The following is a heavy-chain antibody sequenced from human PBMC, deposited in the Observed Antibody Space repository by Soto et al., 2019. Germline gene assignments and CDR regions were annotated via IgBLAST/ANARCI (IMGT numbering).Heavy chain of an antibody. D-gene: IGHD3-10*01. CDR2: IYHSGST. V-gene: IGHV4-30-2*01. CDR1: GASISSGGYS. Sequence: SETLSLTCAVSGASISSGGYSWSWIRQPPGKGLEWIGYIYHSGSTYYNPSLKSRVTISVDMSKNQFSLQLSSVTPEDTAVYYCTRDRGGLGHWGQGTLVTVSS. J-gene: IGHJ4*02. CDR3: TRDRGGLGH.